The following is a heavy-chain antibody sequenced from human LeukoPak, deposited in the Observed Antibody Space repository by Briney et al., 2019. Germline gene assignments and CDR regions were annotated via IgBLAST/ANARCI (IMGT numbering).Heavy chain of an antibody. CDR2: ISSSSSYI. Sequence: WGSLRLSCSASGFTVSSYSMNWFRQAPGKGRDWFSSISSSSSYIYYADSVKGQFTIYRDNAKNSLYLQMSSLRAEDTAVYYCARDYYGSEWGQGTLVTVSS. J-gene: IGHJ4*02. CDR3: ARDYYGSE. CDR1: GFTVSSYS. D-gene: IGHD3-10*01. V-gene: IGHV3-21*04.